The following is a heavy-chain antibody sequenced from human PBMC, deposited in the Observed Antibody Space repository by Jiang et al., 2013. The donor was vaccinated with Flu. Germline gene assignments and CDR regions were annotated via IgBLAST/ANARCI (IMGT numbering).Heavy chain of an antibody. V-gene: IGHV2-70*12. Sequence: KPTQTLTLTCTFSGFSLNTRDMSLTWIRQSPGRAPEWLALIVWDGDKYYNTSLRTRLTLSKDTSNNQVVLTMTNMDPADTATYYCARGRAATNYFDFWGQGTLVTVSS. CDR1: GFSLNTRDMS. CDR3: ARGRAATNYFDF. CDR2: IVWDGDK. D-gene: IGHD1-1*01. J-gene: IGHJ4*02.